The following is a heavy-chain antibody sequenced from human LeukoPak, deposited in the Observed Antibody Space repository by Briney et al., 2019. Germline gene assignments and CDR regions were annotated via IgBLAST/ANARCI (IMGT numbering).Heavy chain of an antibody. CDR3: ARDCSSASCRRDY. CDR1: GYTFTSYY. J-gene: IGHJ4*02. Sequence: GALVKVSCKASGYTFTSYYMHWVRQAPGQGLEWLGIINPSGGSTGYAKKFQGRVTMTRDTSTSTVYMELSSLRSEDTAVYYCARDCSSASCRRDYWGQGTLVTVSS. CDR2: INPSGGST. V-gene: IGHV1-46*01. D-gene: IGHD2-2*01.